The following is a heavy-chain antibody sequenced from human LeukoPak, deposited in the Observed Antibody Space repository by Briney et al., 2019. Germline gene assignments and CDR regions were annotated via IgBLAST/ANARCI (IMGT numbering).Heavy chain of an antibody. V-gene: IGHV4-34*01. CDR1: GGSFNGYY. Sequence: SETLSLTYAVYGGSFNGYYWSWIRQPPGKGLEWIGEINHSGRTNYNPSLQSRVTISADTSRNQFSLKLSSVTAADTAVYYCARPLLVGVRGNFDYWGQGTLVTVSS. D-gene: IGHD3-10*02. CDR2: INHSGRT. J-gene: IGHJ4*02. CDR3: ARPLLVGVRGNFDY.